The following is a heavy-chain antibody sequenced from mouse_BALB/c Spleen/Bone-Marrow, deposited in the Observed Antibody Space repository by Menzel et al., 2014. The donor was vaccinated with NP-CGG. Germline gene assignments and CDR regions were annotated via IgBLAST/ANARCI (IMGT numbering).Heavy chain of an antibody. V-gene: IGHV5-6-5*01. D-gene: IGHD2-4*01. CDR1: GFTFSSYA. CDR2: ISSGGST. CDR3: ARGGGYDHGSWFAY. J-gene: IGHJ3*01. Sequence: EVKLEESGGGLVKPGGSLKLSCAASGFTFSSYAMSWVRQTPEKRLEWVASISSGGSTYYPDSVKGRFTISRDNARNILYLQMSSLRSEDTAMYYCARGGGYDHGSWFAYWGQGTLVTVSA.